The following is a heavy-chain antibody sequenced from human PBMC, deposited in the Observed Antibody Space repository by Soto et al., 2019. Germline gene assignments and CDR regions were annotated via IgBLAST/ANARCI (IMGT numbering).Heavy chain of an antibody. CDR2: IYYSGST. J-gene: IGHJ4*02. CDR3: ARWCSVRVRGWYDSNYFDY. Sequence: SSETLSLTCTVSGGSISSGDYYWSWIRQPPGKGLEWIGYIYYSGSTYYNPSLKSRVTISVDTSKNQFSLKLSSVTAADTAAYYCARWCSVRVRGWYDSNYFDYWGQGTLVTVSS. CDR1: GGSISSGDYY. V-gene: IGHV4-30-4*01. D-gene: IGHD6-19*01.